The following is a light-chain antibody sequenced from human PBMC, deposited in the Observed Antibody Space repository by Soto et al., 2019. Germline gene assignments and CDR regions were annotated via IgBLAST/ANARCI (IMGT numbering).Light chain of an antibody. Sequence: QSVLTQPASVSGSPGQSITISCTGTSSDVGGYNSVSWYQQHPVKAPKRMIYEVSNRPSGVSSRFSGSKSGNTASLTISGLQAEDEADYYCSSYTSSSTPWVFGGGTKLTVL. J-gene: IGLJ2*01. CDR2: EVS. CDR3: SSYTSSSTPWV. V-gene: IGLV2-14*01. CDR1: SSDVGGYNS.